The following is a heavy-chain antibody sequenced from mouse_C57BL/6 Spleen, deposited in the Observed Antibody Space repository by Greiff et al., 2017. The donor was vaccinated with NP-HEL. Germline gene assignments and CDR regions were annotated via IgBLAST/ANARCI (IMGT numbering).Heavy chain of an antibody. CDR1: GYSITSGYY. J-gene: IGHJ4*01. CDR3: AREFITTVVGYAMDY. V-gene: IGHV3-6*01. D-gene: IGHD1-1*01. Sequence: VQLQQSGPGLVKPSQSLSLTCSVTGYSITSGYYWNWIRQFPGNKLEWMGYISYDGSNNYNPSLKNRISITRDTSKNQFFLKLNSVTTEDTATYYCAREFITTVVGYAMDYWGQGTSVTVSS. CDR2: ISYDGSN.